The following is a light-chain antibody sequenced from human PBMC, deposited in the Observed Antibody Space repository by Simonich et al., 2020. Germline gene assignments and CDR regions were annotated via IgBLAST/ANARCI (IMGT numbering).Light chain of an antibody. CDR2: DVS. V-gene: IGLV2-14*01. CDR3: SSYTSSSTWV. Sequence: QSALTQPSSVSGSPGQSITISCTGTSSDVGGYNYFSWYQQHPGKAPKLMIYDVSRRPSGVTDRFSGSKSGNSASLTISGLQAGDEADYYCSSYTSSSTWVFGGGTKLTVL. CDR1: SSDVGGYNY. J-gene: IGLJ3*02.